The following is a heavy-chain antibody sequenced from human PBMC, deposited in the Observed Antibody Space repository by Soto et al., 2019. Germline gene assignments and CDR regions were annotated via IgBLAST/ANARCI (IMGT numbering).Heavy chain of an antibody. CDR1: GYTFTGYY. CDR2: INSNSGGT. D-gene: IGHD1-26*01. CDR3: ARDSAYSGSISGDAFDI. J-gene: IGHJ3*02. V-gene: IGHV1-2*04. Sequence: ASVKVSCKASGYTFTGYYMHWVRRAPGQGLERMGWINSNSGGTNYAQKFQGWVTMTRDTSISTAYMELSRLRSDDTAVYYCARDSAYSGSISGDAFDIWGQGTMVTVSS.